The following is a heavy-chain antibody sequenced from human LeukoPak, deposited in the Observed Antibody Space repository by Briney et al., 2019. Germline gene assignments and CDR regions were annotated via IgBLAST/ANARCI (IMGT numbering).Heavy chain of an antibody. J-gene: IGHJ4*02. CDR3: AKGDCSSTNCYPDY. V-gene: IGHV3-11*01. D-gene: IGHD2-2*01. Sequence: GGSLRLSCAASGFTFSDYYMSWIRQAPGKGLEWVSYISSSGSTIYYADSVKGRFTISRDKSKKKLYLQMNSLRAEDTAVYYCAKGDCSSTNCYPDYWGQGTLVTVSS. CDR2: ISSSGSTI. CDR1: GFTFSDYY.